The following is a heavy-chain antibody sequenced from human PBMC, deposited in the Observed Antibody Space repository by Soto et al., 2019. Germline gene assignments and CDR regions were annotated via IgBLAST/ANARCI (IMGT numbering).Heavy chain of an antibody. D-gene: IGHD2-15*01. CDR3: ARNLIKGYCSGGSCRIDAFDF. Sequence: EVQLVESGGGLVQPGGSLRLSCEASGFTFSSYSMKWVRQAPGKGLEWLSFISTNGRTTYYADSVKGRFIISRDNAQNSLYLQVNSLRVEDTAVYYCARNLIKGYCSGGSCRIDAFDFCGPGTMVTVSS. CDR1: GFTFSSYS. J-gene: IGHJ3*01. CDR2: ISTNGRTT. V-gene: IGHV3-48*01.